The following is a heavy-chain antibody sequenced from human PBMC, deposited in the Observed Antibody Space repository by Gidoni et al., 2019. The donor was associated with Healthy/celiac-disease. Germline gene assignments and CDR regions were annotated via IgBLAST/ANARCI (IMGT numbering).Heavy chain of an antibody. CDR2: ISSSSSYI. Sequence: EVQLVESGGGLVKPGGSLRLSCAASGFTFSTYSMNWVRQAPGKGLEWVSSISSSSSYIYYADSVKGRFTISRDNAKNSLYLQMNSLRAEDTAVYYCARGMVGYYDSSGYLGYWGQGTLATVSS. J-gene: IGHJ4*02. V-gene: IGHV3-21*01. CDR1: GFTFSTYS. D-gene: IGHD3-22*01. CDR3: ARGMVGYYDSSGYLGY.